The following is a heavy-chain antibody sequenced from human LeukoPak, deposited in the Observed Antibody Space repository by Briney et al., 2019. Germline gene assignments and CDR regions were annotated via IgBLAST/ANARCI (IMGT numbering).Heavy chain of an antibody. CDR2: INHSGST. V-gene: IGHV4-34*01. CDR3: ARPRKHDYYDMDV. CDR1: GRSFSGYY. J-gene: IGHJ6*03. Sequence: SETLSLTCAVYGRSFSGYYWSWIRQPPGKGLEWIGEINHSGSTNYDPSLKSRVTISVDTSKNQFSLKLSSVTAADAAVYYCARPRKHDYYDMDVWGKGTTVTVSS.